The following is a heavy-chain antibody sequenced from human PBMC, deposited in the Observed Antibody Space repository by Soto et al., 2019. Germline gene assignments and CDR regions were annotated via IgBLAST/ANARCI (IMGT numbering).Heavy chain of an antibody. Sequence: SETLSLTCAVSGGSISSSNWWSWVRQPPGKGLEWIGEIYHSGSTNYNPSLKSRVTISVDKSKNQFSLKLSSVTAADTAVYYCARVEAVLPGIAAAGKYFQHWGQGTLVTVSS. J-gene: IGHJ1*01. CDR3: ARVEAVLPGIAAAGKYFQH. D-gene: IGHD6-13*01. CDR1: GGSISSSNW. V-gene: IGHV4-4*02. CDR2: IYHSGST.